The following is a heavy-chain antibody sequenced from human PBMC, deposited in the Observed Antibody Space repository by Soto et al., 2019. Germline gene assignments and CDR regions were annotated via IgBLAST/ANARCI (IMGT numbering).Heavy chain of an antibody. Sequence: QVQLVQSGAEVKKPGASVKVSCKASGYTFTSYAMHWVRQAPGQGLEWMGWINAGNGNTKYSQKFQGRVTITRDTSASTAYMELSSLRSEDTAVYYCARPGGQWRVLDCFDPWGQGTLVTVSS. CDR1: GYTFTSYA. D-gene: IGHD6-19*01. V-gene: IGHV1-3*01. CDR3: ARPGGQWRVLDCFDP. J-gene: IGHJ5*02. CDR2: INAGNGNT.